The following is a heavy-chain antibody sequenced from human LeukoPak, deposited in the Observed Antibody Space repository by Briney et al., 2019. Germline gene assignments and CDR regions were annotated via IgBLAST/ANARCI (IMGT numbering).Heavy chain of an antibody. CDR1: GFTFSTYS. CDR3: ARDYYDSSGYYRGGY. V-gene: IGHV3-48*04. J-gene: IGHJ4*02. CDR2: ISSSSTI. D-gene: IGHD3-22*01. Sequence: GGSLRLSCAASGFTFSTYSMNWVRQAPGKGLEWVSYISSSSTIYYADSVKGRFTISRDNAKNSLYLQMNSLRAEDTAVYYCARDYYDSSGYYRGGYWGQGTLVTVSS.